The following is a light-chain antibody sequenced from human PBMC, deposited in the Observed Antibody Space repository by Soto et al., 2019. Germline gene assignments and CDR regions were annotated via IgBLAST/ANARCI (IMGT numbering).Light chain of an antibody. CDR2: GAS. Sequence: IVLTQSPGTLSLSPGERATLSCRASQSVSNNYLAWYQQKPGQAPRLLIYGASNRATGIPDRFSGSGSGTDFTLTISRLEPEDFAVYYCQQYGSSITFGQGTRLEIK. CDR3: QQYGSSIT. CDR1: QSVSNNY. V-gene: IGKV3-20*01. J-gene: IGKJ5*01.